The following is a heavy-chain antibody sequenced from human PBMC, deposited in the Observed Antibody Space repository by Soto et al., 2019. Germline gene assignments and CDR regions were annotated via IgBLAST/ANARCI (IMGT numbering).Heavy chain of an antibody. D-gene: IGHD3-9*01. J-gene: IGHJ3*02. CDR3: ARGVRYDILTGYYRNDAFDI. CDR1: GYTFTSYD. Sequence: QVQLVQSGAEVKKPGASVKVSCKASGYTFTSYDINWVRQATGQGLEWMGWMNPNSGNTGYAQKFQGRVTMTRNTSIGTAYMELSSLRSDDAAVYYCARGVRYDILTGYYRNDAFDIWGQGTMVTVSS. CDR2: MNPNSGNT. V-gene: IGHV1-8*01.